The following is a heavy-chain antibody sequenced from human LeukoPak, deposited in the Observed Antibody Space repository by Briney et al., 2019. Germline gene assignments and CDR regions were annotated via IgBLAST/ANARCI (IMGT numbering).Heavy chain of an antibody. D-gene: IGHD3-3*01. CDR1: GLTFSSYA. Sequence: GRSLTLSCAASGLTFSSYAMHWVRQAPGKGLEWVAVISYDGSNKYYADSVKGRFTTYRDNSKNTLYLQMNSLRAEDTAVYYCAREVHTIRFYYFDYWGQGTLVTVYS. CDR3: AREVHTIRFYYFDY. V-gene: IGHV3-30*04. CDR2: ISYDGSNK. J-gene: IGHJ4*02.